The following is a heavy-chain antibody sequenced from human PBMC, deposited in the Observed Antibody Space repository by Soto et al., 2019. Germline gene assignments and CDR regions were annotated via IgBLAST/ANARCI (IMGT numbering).Heavy chain of an antibody. V-gene: IGHV1-46*03. CDR2: INPSGGST. Sequence: QVQLVQSGAEVKKPGASVKVSCKASGYTFTTYYMHWVRQAPGQGLEWMGIINPSGGSTNYAQKCQGRVTMTRDTSTSTVYMELSSLRSEVTAVYYCARVFCCGGGCYSIDYWGQGTLVTVSS. J-gene: IGHJ4*02. CDR3: ARVFCCGGGCYSIDY. D-gene: IGHD2-15*01. CDR1: GYTFTTYY.